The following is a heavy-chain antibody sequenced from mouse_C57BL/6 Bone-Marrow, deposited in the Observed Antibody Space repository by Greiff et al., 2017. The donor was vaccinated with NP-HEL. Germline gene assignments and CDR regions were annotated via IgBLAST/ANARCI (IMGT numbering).Heavy chain of an antibody. D-gene: IGHD2-1*01. CDR2: ISYDGSN. J-gene: IGHJ1*03. CDR1: GYSITSGYY. V-gene: IGHV3-6*01. Sequence: ESGPGLVKPSQSLSLTCSVTGYSITSGYYWNWIRQFPGNKLEWMGYISYDGSNNYNPSLKNRISITRYTSKNQFFLKLNSVTTEDTATYYCARGAYGNWYFDVWGTGTTVTVSS. CDR3: ARGAYGNWYFDV.